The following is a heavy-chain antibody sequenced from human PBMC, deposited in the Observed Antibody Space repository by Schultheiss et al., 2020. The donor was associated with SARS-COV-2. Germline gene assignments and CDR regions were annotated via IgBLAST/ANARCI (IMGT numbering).Heavy chain of an antibody. CDR1: GGTFSSYA. V-gene: IGHV1-18*01. CDR3: AKSGSKLTVGAKYYFDY. D-gene: IGHD1-26*01. Sequence: ASVKVSCKASGGTFSSYAISWVRQAPGQGLEWMGWISAYNGNTNYAQKLQGRVTMTTDTSTSTAYMELRSLRSDDTAVYYCAKSGSKLTVGAKYYFDYWGQGTLVTVSS. CDR2: ISAYNGNT. J-gene: IGHJ4*02.